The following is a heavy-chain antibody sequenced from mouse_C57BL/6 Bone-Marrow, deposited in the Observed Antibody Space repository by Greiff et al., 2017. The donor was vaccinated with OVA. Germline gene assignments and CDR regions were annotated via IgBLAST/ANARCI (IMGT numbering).Heavy chain of an antibody. CDR2: LDPNSGGT. Sequence: VQLQQPGAELVKPGASVKLSCTASGYTFTSYWMHWVKQRPGRGLEWIGRLDPNSGGTKYNAKFKSKATLTVAKPSSTAYMQLSSLTSEDSAVYYCARSGDYYYGSSYWFAYWGQGTLVTVSA. J-gene: IGHJ3*01. V-gene: IGHV1-72*01. CDR1: GYTFTSYW. D-gene: IGHD1-1*01. CDR3: ARSGDYYYGSSYWFAY.